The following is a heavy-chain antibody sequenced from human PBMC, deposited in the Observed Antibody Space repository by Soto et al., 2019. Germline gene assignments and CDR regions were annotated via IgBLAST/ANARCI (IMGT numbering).Heavy chain of an antibody. D-gene: IGHD2-2*01. V-gene: IGHV4-31*03. CDR1: GGSISSGGYY. CDR2: IYNSGST. CDR3: ASGGGTSSYYYYGMDV. Sequence: SETLSLTCTVSGGSISSGGYYWSWIRQHPEKGLEKIGYIYNSGSTYYNPSLKSRVTISVDTSKNQFSLKLSSVTAADTAVYYCASGGGTSSYYYYGMDVWGQGTTVTVSS. J-gene: IGHJ6*02.